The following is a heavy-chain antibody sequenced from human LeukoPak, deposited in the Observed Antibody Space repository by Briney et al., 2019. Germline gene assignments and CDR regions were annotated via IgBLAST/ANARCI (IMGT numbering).Heavy chain of an antibody. CDR3: ARGLAVAGYYGMDV. Sequence: SETLSLTRPVSVGSISSYYWSGMRQPPAKGREGIGYIYYSGSTNYNPSLKSRVTISVDTSKNQFSLKLSSVTAADTAVYYCARGLAVAGYYGMDVWGQGTTVTVSS. CDR1: VGSISSYY. D-gene: IGHD6-19*01. J-gene: IGHJ6*02. V-gene: IGHV4-59*01. CDR2: IYYSGST.